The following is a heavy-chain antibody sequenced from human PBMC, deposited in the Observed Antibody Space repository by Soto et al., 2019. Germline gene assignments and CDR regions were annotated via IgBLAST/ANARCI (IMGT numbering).Heavy chain of an antibody. J-gene: IGHJ1*01. Sequence: PGGARRLSCAASGFTFSSYAMSWVRQAPGKGLEWVSAISGSGGSTYYADSVKGRFTISRDNSKNTLYLQMNSLRVDDTAVYYCANLGYCSGRHCPLHHWGQGTLVTVSS. CDR2: ISGSGGST. CDR3: ANLGYCSGRHCPLHH. CDR1: GFTFSSYA. V-gene: IGHV3-23*01. D-gene: IGHD2-15*01.